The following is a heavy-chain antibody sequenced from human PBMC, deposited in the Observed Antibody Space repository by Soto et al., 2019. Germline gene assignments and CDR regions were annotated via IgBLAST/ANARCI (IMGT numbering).Heavy chain of an antibody. V-gene: IGHV4-59*01. CDR2: IYYSGST. CDR1: GGSISSYY. J-gene: IGHJ3*02. CDR3: ARVVGGGSGWPDAFDI. Sequence: SETLSLTCTVSGGSISSYYWSWIRQPPGKELEWIGYIYYSGSTNYNPSLKSRVTISVDTSKNQFSLKLSSVTAADTAVYYCARVVGGGSGWPDAFDIWGQGTMVTVSS. D-gene: IGHD6-19*01.